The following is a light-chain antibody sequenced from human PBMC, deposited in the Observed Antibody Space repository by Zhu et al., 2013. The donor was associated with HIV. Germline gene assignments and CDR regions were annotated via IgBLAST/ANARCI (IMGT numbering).Light chain of an antibody. J-gene: IGLJ2*01. CDR3: QAWDTGTV. Sequence: SYELTQPPSVSVSPGQTASITCSGDKLGDKYVCWYQQKPGQSPVLVIYQDNKRPSGIPERFSGSTFGNTATLTIRGTQPMDEADYYCQAWDTGTVFGGGTKLTVL. CDR1: KLGDKY. CDR2: QDN. V-gene: IGLV3-1*01.